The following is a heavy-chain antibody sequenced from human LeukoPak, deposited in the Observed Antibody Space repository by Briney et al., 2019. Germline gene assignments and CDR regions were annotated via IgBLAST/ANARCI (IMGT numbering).Heavy chain of an antibody. V-gene: IGHV4-59*01. Sequence: SETLSLTCTVSGGSFSPYYWNWIRQSPGKGLEWIGYVHYTGSTNYNPSLKSRIAISVATSKNQFSLRLSSVTAADTAVYYCARGGSRQSSSPDLDYWGQGTLVTVSS. CDR3: ARGGSRQSSSPDLDY. CDR2: VHYTGST. CDR1: GGSFSPYY. D-gene: IGHD6-6*01. J-gene: IGHJ4*02.